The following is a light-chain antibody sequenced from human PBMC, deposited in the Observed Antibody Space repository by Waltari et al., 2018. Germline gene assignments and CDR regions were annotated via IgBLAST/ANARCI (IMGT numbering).Light chain of an antibody. CDR2: MGS. CDR3: MQPLQTPWT. V-gene: IGKV2-28*01. J-gene: IGKJ1*01. Sequence: DFVMTQSPLSLPVTPGEPASISCRSSQNLLHSNGYNYLDWYLQKPGQSPQLLIYMGSNRASGVPDRFSGSGSGTEFTLKISRVEAEDVGVYYCMQPLQTPWTFGQGTKVEIK. CDR1: QNLLHSNGYNY.